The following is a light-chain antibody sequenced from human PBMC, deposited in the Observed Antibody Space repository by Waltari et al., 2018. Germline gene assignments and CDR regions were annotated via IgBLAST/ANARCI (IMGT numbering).Light chain of an antibody. CDR1: QSISSY. V-gene: IGKV1-5*03. J-gene: IGKJ4*01. Sequence: DIQMTQSPSTLSASVGDRVTITCRASQSISSYLAWYQQKPGKAPKLLIHQASTLQSGVPSRFSGSGSGTEFTLTISSLQPDDVGTYYCQHYNSFPLLTFGGGTKVAIK. CDR3: QHYNSFPLLT. CDR2: QAS.